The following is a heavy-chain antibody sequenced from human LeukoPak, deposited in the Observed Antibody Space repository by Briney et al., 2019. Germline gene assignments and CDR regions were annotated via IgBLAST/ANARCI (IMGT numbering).Heavy chain of an antibody. CDR2: INQSGST. D-gene: IGHD5-18*01. CDR1: GGPFSGYS. Sequence: SETLSLTCAVYGGPFSGYSWSWVRQPPGTGLEWNGEINQSGSTNYNPSLKSRVTRSVDTSNDQFSLKLSSVTAADTAVYYCARTDCDVDTAMALAFDYWGQGTLVTVSS. CDR3: ARTDCDVDTAMALAFDY. V-gene: IGHV4-34*01. J-gene: IGHJ4*02.